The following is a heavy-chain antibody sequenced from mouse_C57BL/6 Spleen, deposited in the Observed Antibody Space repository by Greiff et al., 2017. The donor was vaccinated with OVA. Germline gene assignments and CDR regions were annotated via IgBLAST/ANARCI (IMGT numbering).Heavy chain of an antibody. CDR2: IWTGGGT. Sequence: VQLQQSGPGLVAPSQSLSITCTVSGFSLTSYAISWVRQPPGKGLEWLGVIWTGGGTNYNSALKSRLSISKDNSKSQVFLKMNSLQTDDTARYYCARNGNDGYFDWYFDVWGTGTTVTVSS. J-gene: IGHJ1*03. D-gene: IGHD2-3*01. CDR3: ARNGNDGYFDWYFDV. V-gene: IGHV2-9-1*01. CDR1: GFSLTSYA.